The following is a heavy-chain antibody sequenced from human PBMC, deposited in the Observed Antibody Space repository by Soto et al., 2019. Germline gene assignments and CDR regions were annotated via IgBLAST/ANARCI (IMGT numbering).Heavy chain of an antibody. V-gene: IGHV3-9*01. CDR1: GFTFDDYA. Sequence: PGGSLRLSCAASGFTFDDYAMHWVRQAPGKGLEWVSGISWNSGSIGYADSVKGRFTISRDNAKNSLYLQMNSLRAEDTALYYCAKEGYYDSSGYEIDYWGQGTLVTVSS. CDR2: ISWNSGSI. D-gene: IGHD3-22*01. J-gene: IGHJ4*02. CDR3: AKEGYYDSSGYEIDY.